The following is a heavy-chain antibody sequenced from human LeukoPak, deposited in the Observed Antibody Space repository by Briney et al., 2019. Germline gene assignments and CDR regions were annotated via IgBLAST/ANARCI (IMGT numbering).Heavy chain of an antibody. D-gene: IGHD1-20*01. CDR2: IRYDGSDK. J-gene: IGHJ2*01. V-gene: IGHV3-30*02. CDR1: GFTFSLFG. CDR3: AKNNWRAGGEWYFDL. Sequence: PGGSLRLSCAASGFTFSLFGMHWVRQAPGKGLEWVTFIRYDGSDKYYADSVKGRFTISRDNSKNTVYLQMNSLRVEDTAVYYCAKNNWRAGGEWYFDLWGHGTLLTVSS.